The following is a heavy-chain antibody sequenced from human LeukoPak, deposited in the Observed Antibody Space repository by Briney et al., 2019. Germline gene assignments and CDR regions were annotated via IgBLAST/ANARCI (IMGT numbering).Heavy chain of an antibody. CDR3: ARVGGYDFWSGPIPKPPDY. J-gene: IGHJ4*02. CDR1: GYTFTSYA. D-gene: IGHD3-3*01. Sequence: EASVKVSCKASGYTFTSYAMNWVRQAPGQGLEWMGWISAYNGNTNYAQKLQGRVTMTTDTSTSTAYMELRSLRSDDTAVYYCARVGGYDFWSGPIPKPPDYWGQGTLVTVSS. V-gene: IGHV1-18*01. CDR2: ISAYNGNT.